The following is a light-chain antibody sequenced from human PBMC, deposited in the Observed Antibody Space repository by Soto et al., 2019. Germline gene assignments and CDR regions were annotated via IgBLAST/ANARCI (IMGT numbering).Light chain of an antibody. CDR3: QQRSNWPPEIT. Sequence: EIVLTQSPGTLSFSPGERATLSCMSRQSVSSYLAWYQQKPGQAPRLLIYDASNRATGIPARFSGSGSGTDFTLTISSLEPEDFAVYYCQQRSNWPPEITFGQGTRLEIK. CDR2: DAS. J-gene: IGKJ5*01. CDR1: QSVSSY. V-gene: IGKV3-11*01.